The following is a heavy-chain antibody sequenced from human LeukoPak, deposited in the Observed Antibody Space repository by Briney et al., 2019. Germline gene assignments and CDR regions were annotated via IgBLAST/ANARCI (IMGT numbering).Heavy chain of an antibody. CDR1: GFTFTSYW. V-gene: IGHV3-7*01. D-gene: IGHD1-14*01. Sequence: GVSLRLSCAASGFTFTSYWTNWVRQAPGMGLEWVANIKQDGSEKYYVDSVKGRFTISRDNAKNSLYLQMNSLRAEDTAVYYCARDPDRDGVDYWGQGTLVTVSS. CDR3: ARDPDRDGVDY. CDR2: IKQDGSEK. J-gene: IGHJ4*02.